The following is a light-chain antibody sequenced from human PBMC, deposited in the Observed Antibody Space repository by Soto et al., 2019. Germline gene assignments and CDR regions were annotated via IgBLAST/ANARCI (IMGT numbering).Light chain of an antibody. Sequence: EIVMTQSPATLSVSPGERATLSCRASQSVGSNLAWYQQKPDQAPRLLIYGASNRATDIPARFSGSGSGTEFALTINSLQSEDFAVYFCHQFNVWHRTFGQGTKVDIK. CDR1: QSVGSN. CDR3: HQFNVWHRT. J-gene: IGKJ1*01. V-gene: IGKV3-15*01. CDR2: GAS.